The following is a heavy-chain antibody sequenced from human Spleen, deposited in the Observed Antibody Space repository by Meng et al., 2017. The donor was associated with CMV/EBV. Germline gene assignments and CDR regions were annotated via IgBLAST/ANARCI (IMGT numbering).Heavy chain of an antibody. Sequence: ASVFTFSSYAMSWVHKAPGKGLEWVSLISGSGTSTYYADSVKGRFTISRDNSKKTLSLQMNSLRAEDTAVYYCAKLTTKAGDSHFDYWGQGTLVTVSS. V-gene: IGHV3-23*01. D-gene: IGHD4-11*01. CDR1: VFTFSSYA. CDR2: ISGSGTST. J-gene: IGHJ4*02. CDR3: AKLTTKAGDSHFDY.